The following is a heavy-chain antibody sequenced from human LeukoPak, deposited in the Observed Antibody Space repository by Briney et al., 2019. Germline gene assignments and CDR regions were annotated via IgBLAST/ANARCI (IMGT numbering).Heavy chain of an antibody. CDR2: IYSGGST. D-gene: IGHD3-10*01. CDR1: DLPASRNS. CDR3: ARGCRYYGSGSRQRYYYGMDV. V-gene: IGHV3-66*01. Sequence: GGSLNPPFQPLDLPASRNSMTWVGQPPGKGLKWVQVIYSGGSTYYADSVKGRFTISRDNSKNTLYLQMNSLRAEDTAVYYCARGCRYYGSGSRQRYYYGMDVWGQGTTVTVSS. J-gene: IGHJ6*02.